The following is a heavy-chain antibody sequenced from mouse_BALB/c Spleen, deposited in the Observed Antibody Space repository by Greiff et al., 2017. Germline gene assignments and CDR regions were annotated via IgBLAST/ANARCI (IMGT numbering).Heavy chain of an antibody. D-gene: IGHD2-1*01. CDR1: GFSLTSYG. J-gene: IGHJ4*01. V-gene: IGHV2-5-1*01. CDR3: AKKGGNPYAMDY. Sequence: QVQLQQSGPSLVQPSQSLSITCTVSGFSLTSYGVHWVRQSPGKGLEWLGVIWRGGSTDYNAAFMSRLSITKDNSKSQVFFKMNSLQADDTAIYYCAKKGGNPYAMDYWGQGTSVTVSS. CDR2: IWRGGST.